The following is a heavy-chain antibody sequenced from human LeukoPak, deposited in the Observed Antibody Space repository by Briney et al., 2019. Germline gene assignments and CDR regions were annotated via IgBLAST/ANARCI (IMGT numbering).Heavy chain of an antibody. CDR1: GYTFTGYY. J-gene: IGHJ3*02. CDR2: INPNSGGT. Sequence: ASVNVSCKASGYTFTGYYMHWVRQAPGQGLEWMGWINPNSGGTNYAQKFQGRVTMTRDTSISTAYMELSRLRSDDTAVYYCARDIVVVPAADDAFDIWGQGTMVTVSS. D-gene: IGHD2-2*01. V-gene: IGHV1-2*02. CDR3: ARDIVVVPAADDAFDI.